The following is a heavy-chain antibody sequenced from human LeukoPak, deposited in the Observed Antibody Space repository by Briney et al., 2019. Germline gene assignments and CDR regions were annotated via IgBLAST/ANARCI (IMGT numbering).Heavy chain of an antibody. CDR1: GHTLTELS. CDR3: ATWIQLTDAFHI. J-gene: IGHJ3*02. CDR2: FDPEDGET. V-gene: IGHV1-24*01. D-gene: IGHD5-18*01. Sequence: ASVKASCKVSGHTLTELSLHWVRQPPGKGLEWLGGFDPEDGETIYAQKFQGRVTMTEDTYTDTAYMELSSLRSEDTAVYYCATWIQLTDAFHIWGQGTMVTVSS.